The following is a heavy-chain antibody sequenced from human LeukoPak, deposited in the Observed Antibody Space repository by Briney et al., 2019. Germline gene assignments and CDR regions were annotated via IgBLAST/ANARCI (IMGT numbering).Heavy chain of an antibody. D-gene: IGHD3-22*01. CDR2: IYHSGST. CDR1: GYSISSCYY. V-gene: IGHV4-38-2*02. Sequence: PSETLSLTCTVSGYSISSCYYWGWIRRPPGKGLEWIGSIYHSGSTYYNPSLKSRVTISVDTSKNQFSLKLSSVTAADTAVYYCAREYYDSNKAPAFDIWGQGTMVTVSS. J-gene: IGHJ3*02. CDR3: AREYYDSNKAPAFDI.